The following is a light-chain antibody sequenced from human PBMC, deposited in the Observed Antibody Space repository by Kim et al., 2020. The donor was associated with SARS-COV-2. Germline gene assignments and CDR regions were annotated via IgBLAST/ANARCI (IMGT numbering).Light chain of an antibody. CDR2: DAS. Sequence: AVQLTQSPSSLSASVGDRVTITCRASQGISHALAWYQQKPGKAPNLLIYDASNLERGVPSRFSGSGFGTDFTLTISSLQPEDFATYYCQQFSSFPRTFGQGTRLEIK. V-gene: IGKV1-13*02. CDR3: QQFSSFPRT. CDR1: QGISHA. J-gene: IGKJ5*01.